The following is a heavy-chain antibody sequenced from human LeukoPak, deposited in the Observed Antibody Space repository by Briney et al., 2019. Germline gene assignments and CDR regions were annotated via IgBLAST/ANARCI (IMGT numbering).Heavy chain of an antibody. J-gene: IGHJ3*02. CDR3: ARNPIRISNYASDI. D-gene: IGHD2-2*02. CDR2: INWNGGST. CDR1: GFTFDDYG. V-gene: IGHV3-20*04. Sequence: PGGSLRLSCAASGFTFDDYGMSWVRQAPGKGLEWVSGINWNGGSTGYADSVKGRFTISRDNAKNSLYLQMNSLRAEDTALYYCARNPIRISNYASDIWGQGTMVTVSS.